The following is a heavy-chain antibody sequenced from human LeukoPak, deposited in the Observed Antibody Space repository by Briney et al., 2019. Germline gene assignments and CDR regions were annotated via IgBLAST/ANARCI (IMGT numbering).Heavy chain of an antibody. J-gene: IGHJ4*02. CDR2: ISYDGSNK. V-gene: IGHV3-30*04. D-gene: IGHD6-19*01. Sequence: GGSLRLSCAASGFTFSSYAMHWVRQAPGKGLEWVALISYDGSNKYYADSVKGRSTISRDNSKNTLYLQMNSLRAEDTAVYYCARRSGIAVAGAFDYWGQGTLVTVSS. CDR3: ARRSGIAVAGAFDY. CDR1: GFTFSSYA.